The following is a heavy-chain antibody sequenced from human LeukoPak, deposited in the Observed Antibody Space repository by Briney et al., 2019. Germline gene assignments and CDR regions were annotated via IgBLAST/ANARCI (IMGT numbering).Heavy chain of an antibody. CDR2: ISYDGSNK. Sequence: PGGSLRLSCAASGFTFSDYYMSWVRQAPGKGLEWVAVISYDGSNKYYADSVKGRFTISRDNSKNTLYLQMNSLRAEDTAVYYCARDRVKLELRPELDYWGQGTLVTVSS. CDR1: GFTFSDYY. CDR3: ARDRVKLELRPELDY. J-gene: IGHJ4*02. D-gene: IGHD1-7*01. V-gene: IGHV3-30*01.